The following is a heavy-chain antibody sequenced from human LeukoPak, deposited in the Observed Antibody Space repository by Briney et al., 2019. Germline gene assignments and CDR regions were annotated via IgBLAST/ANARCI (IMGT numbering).Heavy chain of an antibody. Sequence: ASVTVSCTASGYTFTSYDINWVRQATGQGLEWMGWMNPNSGNTGYAQKFQGRVTMTRNTSISTAYMELSSLRSEDTAVYYCASRGIAADGAFDIWGQGTMVTVSS. CDR2: MNPNSGNT. J-gene: IGHJ3*02. V-gene: IGHV1-8*01. CDR1: GYTFTSYD. CDR3: ASRGIAADGAFDI. D-gene: IGHD6-13*01.